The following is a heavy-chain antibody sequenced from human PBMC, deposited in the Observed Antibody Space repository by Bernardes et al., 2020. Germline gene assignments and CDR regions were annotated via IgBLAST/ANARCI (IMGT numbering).Heavy chain of an antibody. CDR3: AREGSYSNVVDY. D-gene: IGHD4-4*01. V-gene: IGHV1-2*06. J-gene: IGHJ4*02. Sequence: AQLKVACEASGYTFTGYYMHWVRQAPGQGLEWMGRINPNSGGTNYAQKFQGRVTMTRDTSISTAYMELSRLGSDDTAVYYCAREGSYSNVVDYWGQGTLVTVSS. CDR2: INPNSGGT. CDR1: GYTFTGYY.